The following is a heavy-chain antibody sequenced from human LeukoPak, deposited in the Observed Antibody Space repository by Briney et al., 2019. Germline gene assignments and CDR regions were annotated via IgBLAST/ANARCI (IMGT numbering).Heavy chain of an antibody. CDR3: ARDRGDYYFDY. D-gene: IGHD6-25*01. CDR2: INPNSGFT. J-gene: IGHJ4*02. V-gene: IGHV1-2*02. Sequence: GASVKVSCKASGYPFTGYYLHWVRQAPGQGLEWMGWINPNSGFTNYAQKFQGRVTMTRDTSISTAYMELSRLRSDDTAVYFCARDRGDYYFDYWGQGTLVSVSS. CDR1: GYPFTGYY.